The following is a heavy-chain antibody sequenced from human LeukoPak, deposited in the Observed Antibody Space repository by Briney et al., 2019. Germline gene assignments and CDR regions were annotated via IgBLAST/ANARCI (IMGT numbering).Heavy chain of an antibody. Sequence: GGPLRLSCAASGFTFDDYAMHWVRHAPGKGLEWVSGISWNSGSIGYADSVKGRFTISRDNAKNSLYLQMNSLRAEDMALYYCAKDKAGALSGRHDYVWGSYRPDSAFDIWGQGTMVTVSS. V-gene: IGHV3-9*03. CDR2: ISWNSGSI. CDR3: AKDKAGALSGRHDYVWGSYRPDSAFDI. CDR1: GFTFDDYA. D-gene: IGHD3-16*02. J-gene: IGHJ3*02.